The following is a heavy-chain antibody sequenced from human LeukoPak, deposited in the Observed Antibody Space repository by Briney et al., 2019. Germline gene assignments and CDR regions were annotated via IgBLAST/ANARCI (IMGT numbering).Heavy chain of an antibody. D-gene: IGHD2-15*01. J-gene: IGHJ3*02. V-gene: IGHV4-31*03. CDR2: IYYSGTT. Sequence: SETLSLTCTVSGDSISSTGYYWNWLRQHPGKGLEWIGYIYYSGTTYYNPSLKSRVTISVDTSKNQFSLKLSSVTAADTAVYFCARADVVVNDAFDIWGQGTMVTFSS. CDR1: GDSISSTGYY. CDR3: ARADVVVNDAFDI.